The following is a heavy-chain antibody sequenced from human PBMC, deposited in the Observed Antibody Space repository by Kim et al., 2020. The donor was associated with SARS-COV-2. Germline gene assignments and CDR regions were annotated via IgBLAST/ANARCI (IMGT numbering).Heavy chain of an antibody. J-gene: IGHJ6*01. D-gene: IGHD3-22*01. CDR2: IYYSGST. Sequence: SETLSLTCNVSGGSISSSSYYWGWIRQPPGKGLEWIGSIYYSGSTYYNPSLKSRVTISVDTSKNQFSLKLSSVTAADTAVYYCASSSFGYYYDSSGYYY. V-gene: IGHV4-39*01. CDR3: ASSSFGYYYDSSGYYY. CDR1: GGSISSSSYY.